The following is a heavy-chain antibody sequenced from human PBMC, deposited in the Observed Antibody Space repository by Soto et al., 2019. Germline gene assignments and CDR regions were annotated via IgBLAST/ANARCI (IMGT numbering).Heavy chain of an antibody. V-gene: IGHV3-53*01. CDR3: ASGENGYNKFYFDF. CDR1: GVSIISHY. Sequence: EVRLVESGGGLIQPGGSLRLSCAASGVSIISHYMAWVRQAPGKGLEWIALIYAGGSTFYAYSVKGRFTISRDNSNNTMYLQMDSLTAEDPAVYYCASGENGYNKFYFDFWGQGTLVTVSS. J-gene: IGHJ4*02. CDR2: IYAGGST. D-gene: IGHD5-12*01.